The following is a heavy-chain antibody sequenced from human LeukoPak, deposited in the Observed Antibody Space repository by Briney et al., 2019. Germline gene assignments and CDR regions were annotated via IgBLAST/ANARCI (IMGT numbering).Heavy chain of an antibody. Sequence: GGSLRLSCSASGFPFSSYAMHWVRQAPGKGLEYVSAISESGGSTYYADSVKGRFTISRDNSKNTLYLQMSSLRAEDTAVYFCVRGYSFGPYGMDVWGQGTTVTVSS. V-gene: IGHV3-64D*09. D-gene: IGHD2-15*01. CDR3: VRGYSFGPYGMDV. CDR2: ISESGGST. J-gene: IGHJ6*02. CDR1: GFPFSSYA.